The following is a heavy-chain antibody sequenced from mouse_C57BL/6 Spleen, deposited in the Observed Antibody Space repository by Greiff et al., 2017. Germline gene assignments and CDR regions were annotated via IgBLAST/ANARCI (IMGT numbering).Heavy chain of an antibody. CDR2: IWSGGST. Sequence: VKLVESGPGLVQPSQSLSITCTVSGFSLTSYGVHWVRQSPGQGLEWLGGIWSGGSTDENDAFIYRLSISKDNSKSQVFFKMNSLQAEDTAIYYCARCSNYYGSSLWYFDVWGTGTTVTVSS. CDR3: ARCSNYYGSSLWYFDV. V-gene: IGHV2-2*01. CDR1: GFSLTSYG. J-gene: IGHJ1*03. D-gene: IGHD1-1*01.